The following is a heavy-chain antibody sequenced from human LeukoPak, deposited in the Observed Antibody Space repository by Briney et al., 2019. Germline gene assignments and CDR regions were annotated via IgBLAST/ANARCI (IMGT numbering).Heavy chain of an antibody. J-gene: IGHJ4*02. CDR3: ASFRYSSGWTY. D-gene: IGHD6-19*01. V-gene: IGHV3-64*01. CDR1: GFTFSSYA. CDR2: ISSNGGST. Sequence: PGGSLRLSCAASGFTFSSYAMHWVRQAPGKGLEYVSAISSNGGSTYYANSVKGRFTISRDNSKNTLYLQMGSLRAEDMAVYYCASFRYSSGWTYRGQGTLVTVSS.